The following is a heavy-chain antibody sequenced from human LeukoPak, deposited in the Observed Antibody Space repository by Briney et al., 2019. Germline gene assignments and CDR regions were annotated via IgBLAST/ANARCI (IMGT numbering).Heavy chain of an antibody. CDR3: ARDRSGGSCYGAFDI. V-gene: IGHV4-30-4*01. J-gene: IGHJ3*02. CDR2: IYDSGST. Sequence: HSETLSLTCTVSGASIRSGDYYWSWIRQPPGKGLEWIGYIYDSGSTYYNPSLKSRITISVDTSENRFSLKLSSVTATDTAVYYCARDRSGGSCYGAFDIWGQGTMVTVSS. D-gene: IGHD2-15*01. CDR1: GASIRSGDYY.